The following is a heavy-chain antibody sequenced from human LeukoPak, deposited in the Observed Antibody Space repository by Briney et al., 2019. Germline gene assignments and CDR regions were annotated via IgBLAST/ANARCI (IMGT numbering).Heavy chain of an antibody. CDR1: GFTFSDYY. Sequence: PGGSLRLSCAASGFTFSDYYMSWIRQAPGKGLEWVSYISSSSDYTNYVESVKGRFTISRDNAKKSLYLQMTSLTAEDTAVYYCARDRGAYCGGDCYLGFDYWGRGTLVTVSS. D-gene: IGHD2-21*02. CDR3: ARDRGAYCGGDCYLGFDY. V-gene: IGHV3-11*06. CDR2: ISSSSDYT. J-gene: IGHJ4*01.